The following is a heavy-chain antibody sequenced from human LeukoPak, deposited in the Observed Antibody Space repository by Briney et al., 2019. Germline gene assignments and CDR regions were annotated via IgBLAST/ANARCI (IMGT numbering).Heavy chain of an antibody. CDR1: GYTFTSYD. Sequence: PSVKLSCKASGYTFTSYDINWVRQDAGQGLKWKGWMSPNAGNTGYAHKFQGRVTMTRHTSIRTAYMELSSLRSDDTAVFYCARGPAESGSSDYWGRGTLVTVSS. V-gene: IGHV1-8*01. CDR2: MSPNAGNT. D-gene: IGHD6-13*01. J-gene: IGHJ4*02. CDR3: ARGPAESGSSDY.